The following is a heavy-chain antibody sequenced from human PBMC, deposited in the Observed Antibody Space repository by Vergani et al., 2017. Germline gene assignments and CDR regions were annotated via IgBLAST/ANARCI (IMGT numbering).Heavy chain of an antibody. J-gene: IGHJ3*02. CDR3: ARVLYQLTEGAAFDI. CDR1: GYTFTGYY. Sequence: QVQLVQSGAEVKKPGASVKVSCKASGYTFTGYYMHWVRQAPGQGLEWMGGIIPIFGTANYAQKFQGRVTITADKSTSTAYMELSSLRSEDTAVYYCARVLYQLTEGAAFDIWGQGTMVTVSS. V-gene: IGHV1-69*06. CDR2: IIPIFGTA. D-gene: IGHD2-2*01.